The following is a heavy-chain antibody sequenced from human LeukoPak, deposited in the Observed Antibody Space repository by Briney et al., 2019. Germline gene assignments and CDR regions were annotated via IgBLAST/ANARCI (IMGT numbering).Heavy chain of an antibody. V-gene: IGHV1-8*01. J-gene: IGHJ6*02. CDR3: ARGGILRYFDWLGSGGMDV. D-gene: IGHD3-9*01. CDR2: MNPDSGNT. CDR1: GYTFTSYD. Sequence: ASVKVSCRTSGYTFTSYDIHWVRQAPGQGLEWMRWMNPDSGNTGYAQKFQGRVTMTRNTSISTAYMELSSLRSEDTAVYYCARGGILRYFDWLGSGGMDVWGQGTTVTVSS.